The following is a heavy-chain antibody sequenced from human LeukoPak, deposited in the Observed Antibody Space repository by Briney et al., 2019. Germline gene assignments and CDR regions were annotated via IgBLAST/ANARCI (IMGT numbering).Heavy chain of an antibody. CDR2: IYYSGST. D-gene: IGHD2-2*01. CDR1: GGSISSGDYY. V-gene: IGHV4-30-4*01. Sequence: SQTLSLTCTVSGGSISSGDYYWSWLRQPPGKGLEWIGYIYYSGSTDYNPSLKSRVTISVDTSKNQFSLKLSSVTAADTAVYYCAREPLVVPAAISYYGMDVWGQGTTVTVSS. CDR3: AREPLVVPAAISYYGMDV. J-gene: IGHJ6*02.